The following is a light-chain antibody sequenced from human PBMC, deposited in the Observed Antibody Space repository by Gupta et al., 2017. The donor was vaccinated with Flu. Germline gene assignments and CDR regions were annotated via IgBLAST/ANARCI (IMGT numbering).Light chain of an antibody. CDR2: DAS. V-gene: IGKV3-11*01. Sequence: DILLTQSPVTLSLSPGERATLSCRASMPVAFYLAWYQQKPGQAPRLLIFDASNRATGIPARFSDTGGGTDFTLTISSLEPEDFAVYYCQQRNIWPWTFGEGTKVEI. CDR1: MPVAFY. CDR3: QQRNIWPWT. J-gene: IGKJ1*01.